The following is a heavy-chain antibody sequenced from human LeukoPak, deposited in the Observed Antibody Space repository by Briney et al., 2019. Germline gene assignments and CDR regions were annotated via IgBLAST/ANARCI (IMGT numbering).Heavy chain of an antibody. CDR1: GFTFSSYA. V-gene: IGHV3-30*04. CDR2: ISYDGSNK. J-gene: IGHJ3*02. Sequence: GGSLRLSCAASGFTFSSYAMHWVRQAPGKGLEWVAVISYDGSNKYYADSVKGRFTISRDNSKNTLYLQMNSLRAEDTAVYYCARDPIAAAGADAFGIWGQGTMVTVSS. CDR3: ARDPIAAAGADAFGI. D-gene: IGHD6-13*01.